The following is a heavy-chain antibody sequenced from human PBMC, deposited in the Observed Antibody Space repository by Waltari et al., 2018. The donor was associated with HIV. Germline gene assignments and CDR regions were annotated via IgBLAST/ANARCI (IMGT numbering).Heavy chain of an antibody. CDR2: SYYSGGT. J-gene: IGHJ5*02. D-gene: IGHD4-17*01. CDR3: ASRGGTVTTRRFDP. V-gene: IGHV4-39*01. CDR1: GGSISSSPYY. Sequence: QLQLQESGPGLVKPSETLSLTCTVSGGSISSSPYYWGWIRRPPGKGLEWIGSSYYSGGTSSNPSLKSRVTISVDTSKNQFSLKLSSVTAADTAVYYCASRGGTVTTRRFDPWGQGTLVTVSS.